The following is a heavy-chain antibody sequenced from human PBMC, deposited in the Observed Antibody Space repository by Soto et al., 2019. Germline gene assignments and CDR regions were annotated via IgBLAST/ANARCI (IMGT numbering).Heavy chain of an antibody. V-gene: IGHV1-8*01. J-gene: IGHJ4*02. Sequence: QVQLVQSGAEVKKPGASVKVSCKASGYTFNSHDISWVRQATGQWLEWMGWVNPSSGNAGYEQKFQGRVTLTTNTSISTAYMEVSSLKSEDTAIYYCARIVGGSGTRLDYWGQGTLVTVSS. CDR1: GYTFNSHD. D-gene: IGHD1-1*01. CDR2: VNPSSGNA. CDR3: ARIVGGSGTRLDY.